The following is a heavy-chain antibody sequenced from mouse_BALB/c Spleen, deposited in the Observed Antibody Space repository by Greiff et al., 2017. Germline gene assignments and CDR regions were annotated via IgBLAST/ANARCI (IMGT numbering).Heavy chain of an antibody. V-gene: IGHV1-55*01. CDR1: GYNFTSYW. J-gene: IGHJ4*01. Sequence: QVQLQQPGAELVKPGPSVKLSCKASGYNFTSYWINWVKLRPGQGLEWIGDIYPGSGSTNYNEKFKSKATLTVDTSSSTAYMQLSSLASEDSALYYCARPGAMDYWGQGTSVTVSS. CDR3: ARPGAMDY. CDR2: IYPGSGST.